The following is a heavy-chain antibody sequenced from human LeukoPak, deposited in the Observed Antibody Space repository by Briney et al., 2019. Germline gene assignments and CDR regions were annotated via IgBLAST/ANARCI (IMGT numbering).Heavy chain of an antibody. CDR2: INPNSGGT. CDR1: GYTFTGYY. D-gene: IGHD3-10*02. Sequence: GASVKVSCKASGYTFTGYYMHWVRQAPGQGLEWMGWINPNSGGTNYAQKFQGRVTMTRDTSISTAYMELSRLRSDDTAVYYCARGYMRAGVGEWVFGYLGQGNLVTVFS. CDR3: ARGYMRAGVGEWVFGY. J-gene: IGHJ4*02. V-gene: IGHV1-2*02.